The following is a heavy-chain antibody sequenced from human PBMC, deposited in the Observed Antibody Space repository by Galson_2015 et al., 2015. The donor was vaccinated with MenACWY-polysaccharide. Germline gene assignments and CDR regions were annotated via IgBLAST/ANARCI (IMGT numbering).Heavy chain of an antibody. CDR3: ARVRGSYSVDY. CDR2: ISNSGGTI. CDR1: GFTFRDYY. J-gene: IGHJ4*02. Sequence: SLRLSCAAPGFTFRDYYMSWMRQAPGKGLEWVSYISNSGGTIYYADSVKGRFTISRDNAKNSLYLQLTSLRAEDTALYYCARVRGSYSVDYWGQGTLVTVSS. D-gene: IGHD1-26*01. V-gene: IGHV3-11*01.